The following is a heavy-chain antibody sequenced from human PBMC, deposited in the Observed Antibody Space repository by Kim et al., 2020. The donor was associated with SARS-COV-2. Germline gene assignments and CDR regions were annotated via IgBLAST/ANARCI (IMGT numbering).Heavy chain of an antibody. D-gene: IGHD3-10*01. CDR3: ARGNLVRGVNNRHFDY. Sequence: SETLSLTCAVYGGSFSGYYWSWIRQPPGKGLEWIGEINHSGSTNYNPSLKSRVTISVDTSKNQFSLKLSSVTAADTAVYYCARGNLVRGVNNRHFDYWGQGTLVTVSS. J-gene: IGHJ4*02. CDR2: INHSGST. CDR1: GGSFSGYY. V-gene: IGHV4-34*01.